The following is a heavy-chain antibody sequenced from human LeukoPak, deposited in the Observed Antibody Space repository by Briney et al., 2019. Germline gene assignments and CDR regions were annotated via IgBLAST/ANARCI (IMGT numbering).Heavy chain of an antibody. J-gene: IGHJ5*02. CDR3: ARESGSYLWRSWLNP. V-gene: IGHV4-38-2*02. CDR2: MYHSGST. Sequence: PSETLSLTCTVSGYSISSGHYWGWIRQPPGKGLEWIGSMYHSGSTYYNPPLKSRVTISIDTSKNQFSLKVISVTAADTAIYYCARESGSYLWRSWLNPWGQGTLVTVSS. CDR1: GYSISSGHY. D-gene: IGHD3-16*01.